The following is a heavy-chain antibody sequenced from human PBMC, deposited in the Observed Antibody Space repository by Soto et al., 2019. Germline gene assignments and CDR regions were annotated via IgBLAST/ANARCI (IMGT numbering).Heavy chain of an antibody. V-gene: IGHV1-3*01. J-gene: IGHJ1*01. CDR3: ARESSQRITIFGVVTEEYFQH. CDR1: GYTFTRYA. Sequence: ASVKVSCKTSGYTFTRYAMHWVRQAPGQRLEWMGWINAGYGNTAYSQNFQGRVTLTRDTSASTAYMELSSLRSEDTAVYYCARESSQRITIFGVVTEEYFQHWGQGTLVTVSS. D-gene: IGHD3-3*01. CDR2: INAGYGNT.